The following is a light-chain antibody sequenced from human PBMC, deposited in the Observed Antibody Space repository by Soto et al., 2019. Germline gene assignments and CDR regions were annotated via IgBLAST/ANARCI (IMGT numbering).Light chain of an antibody. CDR1: QGVSSTY. J-gene: IGKJ2*01. V-gene: IGKV3-20*01. CDR2: GAS. CDR3: QLYGNSPPMYT. Sequence: EIVLTQSPGTLSLSPGERATLSYRASQGVSSTYLAWYQQRLGQAPRLLIFGASSRATGIPDRFSGSGSGTDFTLSISRLEPEDFAVYYCQLYGNSPPMYTFGQGTKVEIK.